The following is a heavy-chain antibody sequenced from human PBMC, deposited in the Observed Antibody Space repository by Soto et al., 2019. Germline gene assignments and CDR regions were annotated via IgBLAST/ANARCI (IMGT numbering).Heavy chain of an antibody. Sequence: QVQLVESGGGVVQPGRSLRLSCAASGFTFSSYGMHWVRQAPGKGLEWVAVIWYDGSNKYYADSVKGRFTISRDNSKNTLYLQMNSLRAEDTAVYYCARDPLNGDSYVGYFDYWGQGTLVTVSS. CDR2: IWYDGSNK. CDR1: GFTFSSYG. CDR3: ARDPLNGDSYVGYFDY. J-gene: IGHJ4*02. V-gene: IGHV3-33*01. D-gene: IGHD4-17*01.